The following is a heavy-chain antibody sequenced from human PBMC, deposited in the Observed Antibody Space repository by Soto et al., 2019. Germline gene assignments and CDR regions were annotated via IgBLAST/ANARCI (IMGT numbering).Heavy chain of an antibody. V-gene: IGHV1-69*13. Sequence: SVKVSCKASGGTFSSYAISWVRQAPGQGLEWMGGIIPIFGTANYAQKFQGRVTITADESTSTAYMELSSLRSEDTAVYYRARDSLYCSGGSCYSSRFDPWGQGTLVTVSS. D-gene: IGHD2-15*01. CDR3: ARDSLYCSGGSCYSSRFDP. J-gene: IGHJ5*02. CDR2: IIPIFGTA. CDR1: GGTFSSYA.